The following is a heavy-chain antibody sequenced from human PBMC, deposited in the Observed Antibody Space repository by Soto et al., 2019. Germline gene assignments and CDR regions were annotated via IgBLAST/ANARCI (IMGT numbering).Heavy chain of an antibody. V-gene: IGHV4-34*01. CDR3: ARGQEGIVATH. J-gene: IGHJ4*02. CDR1: GGSLTGYY. Sequence: QVQLQQWGAGLLKPSETLSLTCTVNGGSLTGYYWSWIRQPPGKGLEWIGEVKDGGSTNYSPSLRGRVSRSADTSKNHFSPRLTSVTAADTAVYFCARGQEGIVATHWDQGALVTVSS. CDR2: VKDGGST. D-gene: IGHD5-12*01.